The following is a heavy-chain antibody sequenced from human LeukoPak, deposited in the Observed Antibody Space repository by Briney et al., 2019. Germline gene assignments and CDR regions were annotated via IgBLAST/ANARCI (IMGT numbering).Heavy chain of an antibody. D-gene: IGHD3-22*01. CDR1: GFTFSSYG. CDR2: IWYDGSNK. CDR3: ARDKSDSYDSSGYSYDY. J-gene: IGHJ4*02. V-gene: IGHV3-33*01. Sequence: GGSLRLSCAASGFTFSSYGMHWVRQAPGKGLEWVAVIWYDGSNKYYADSVKGRFTISRDNSKNTLYLQMNSLRAEDTAVYYCARDKSDSYDSSGYSYDYWGQGTLVTVSS.